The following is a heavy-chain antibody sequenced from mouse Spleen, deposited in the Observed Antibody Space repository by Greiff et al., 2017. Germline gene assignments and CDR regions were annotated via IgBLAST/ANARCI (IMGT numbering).Heavy chain of an antibody. J-gene: IGHJ4*01. CDR2: ISSGSSTI. CDR3: AREVLYYAMDY. V-gene: IGHV5-17*01. D-gene: IGHD2-14*01. Sequence: EVKLVESGGGLVKPGGSLKLSCAASGSTFSDYGMHWVRQAPEKGLEWVAYISSGSSTIYYADTVKGRFTISRDNAKNTLFLQMTSLRSEDTAMYYCAREVLYYAMDYWGQGTSVTVSS. CDR1: GSTFSDYG.